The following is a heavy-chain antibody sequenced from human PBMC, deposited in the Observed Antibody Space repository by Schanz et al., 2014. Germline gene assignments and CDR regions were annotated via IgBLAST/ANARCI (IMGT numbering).Heavy chain of an antibody. J-gene: IGHJ5*02. CDR3: STTPNFYASGTYSWFDP. Sequence: EAQVVESGGGLVKPGGSLRLSCVASGFTFSNAWMNWVRQGPGNRLEWVGRIKSRSDGGTTDYAAPVKGRFIISRDDSRNPLYLQMRGLKTEDTAVYYCSTTPNFYASGTYSWFDPWGQGTLVTVSS. V-gene: IGHV3-15*01. CDR1: GFTFSNAW. D-gene: IGHD3-10*01. CDR2: IKSRSDGGTT.